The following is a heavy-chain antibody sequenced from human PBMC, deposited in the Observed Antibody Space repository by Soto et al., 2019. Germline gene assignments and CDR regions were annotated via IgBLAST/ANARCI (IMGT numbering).Heavy chain of an antibody. V-gene: IGHV4-31*03. CDR3: ARFGDLYYYYVMDV. CDR2: IDYSGST. CDR1: GGSISSGGYY. J-gene: IGHJ6*02. Sequence: QVQLQESDPGLVKPSQTLSLTCTVSGGSISSGGYYWSWIRQHPGKGLEWIGYIDYSGSTYYNPSLKSRVTISVDTSKNQFSLKLSSVTAADTAVYYCARFGDLYYYYVMDVWGQGTTVTVSS. D-gene: IGHD3-10*01.